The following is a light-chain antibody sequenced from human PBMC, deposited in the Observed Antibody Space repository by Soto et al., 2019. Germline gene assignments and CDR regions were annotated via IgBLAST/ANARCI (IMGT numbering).Light chain of an antibody. CDR1: SSDVGYYNY. CDR2: DVT. CDR3: TSYTTSSTLI. V-gene: IGLV2-14*01. J-gene: IGLJ2*01. Sequence: QSVLTQPASVSGSPGQSITLSCTGTSSDVGYYNYVSWYQQHPGKAPRLMIYDVTNRPSGVSNRFSGSKSGNTASLTISGLQAEDEADYYCTSYTTSSTLIFGGGTKLTVL.